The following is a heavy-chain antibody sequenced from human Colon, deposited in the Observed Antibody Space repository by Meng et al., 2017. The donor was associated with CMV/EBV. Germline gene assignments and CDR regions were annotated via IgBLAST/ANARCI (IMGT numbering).Heavy chain of an antibody. J-gene: IGHJ4*02. V-gene: IGHV3-7*01. CDR1: GLTFSDSF. Sequence: GESLKISCTASGLTFSDSFMSWVRQAPGKGLEWVANIKQDGSERFYVDSVKGRFIISRDNARKSVYLQMDSLRAEDTAVYYCARLVVGDNDYFDYWGQGTLVTVSS. CDR3: ARLVVGDNDYFDY. CDR2: IKQDGSER. D-gene: IGHD2-15*01.